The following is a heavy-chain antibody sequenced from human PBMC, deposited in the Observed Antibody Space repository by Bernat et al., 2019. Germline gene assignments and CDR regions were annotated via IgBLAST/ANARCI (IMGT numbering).Heavy chain of an antibody. J-gene: IGHJ2*01. V-gene: IGHV3-23*01. CDR1: GFTFSSYA. D-gene: IGHD6-19*01. CDR2: ISGSGGNT. Sequence: EVQLLESGGGLVQPGGSLRLSCAASGFTFSSYAMSWVRQAPGKGLEWVSAISGSGGNTYDADSVKGRFTISRDNSKNTLYLQMNSLRAEDTAVYYCAKAMAGHWYFDLWGRGTLVTDSS. CDR3: AKAMAGHWYFDL.